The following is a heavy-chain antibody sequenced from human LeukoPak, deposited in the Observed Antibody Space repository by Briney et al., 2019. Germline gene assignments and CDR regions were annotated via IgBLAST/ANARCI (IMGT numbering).Heavy chain of an antibody. CDR2: IYYSGST. Sequence: SETLSLSCTVSGGSISSSDYYWGWIRQPPGKGLEWIGSIYYSGSTYYNPSLKSRVTISVDTSKNQFSLKLSSVTAADTAVYYCARVYRNRADFDYWGQGTLVTVSS. CDR1: GGSISSSDYY. CDR3: ARVYRNRADFDY. D-gene: IGHD4-11*01. J-gene: IGHJ4*02. V-gene: IGHV4-39*07.